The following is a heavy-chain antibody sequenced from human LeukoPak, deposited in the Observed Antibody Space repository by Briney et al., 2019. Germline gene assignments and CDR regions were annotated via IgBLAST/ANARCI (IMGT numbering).Heavy chain of an antibody. D-gene: IGHD3-10*01. CDR3: ARELVRESPFLKNWFDP. Sequence: SETLSLTCAVYGGSFSGYYWSWIRQPPGKGLEWIGEINHSGSTNYNPSLKSRVTISVDTSKNQFSLKLSSVTAADTAVYYCARELVRESPFLKNWFDPWGQGTLVTVSS. J-gene: IGHJ5*02. CDR2: INHSGST. V-gene: IGHV4-34*01. CDR1: GGSFSGYY.